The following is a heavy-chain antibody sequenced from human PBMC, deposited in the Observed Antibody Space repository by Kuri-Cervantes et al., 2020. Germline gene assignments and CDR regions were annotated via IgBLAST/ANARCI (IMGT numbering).Heavy chain of an antibody. V-gene: IGHV3-48*03. D-gene: IGHD6-6*01. CDR3: AKSIGGRPG. CDR1: GFTFSGYE. CDR2: ISSSGSTI. Sequence: GESLKISCAASGFTFSGYEMNWVRQAPGKGLEWVSYISSSGSTIYYADSVKGRFTISRDNAKNSLYLQMNSLRAEDTAVYYCAKSIGGRPGWGQGTLVTVSS. J-gene: IGHJ4*02.